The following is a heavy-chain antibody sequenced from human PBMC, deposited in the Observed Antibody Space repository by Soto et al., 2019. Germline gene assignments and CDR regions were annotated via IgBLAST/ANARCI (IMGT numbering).Heavy chain of an antibody. J-gene: IGHJ4*03. CDR2: IYYTGHT. Sequence: QLQLRESGPGLVKPSETLSLTCSVSGDSVSSISHYWAWIRLSPGKGLEWIGSIYYTGHTYYNPSLRSRVTLXXXXXXXXXXXXXXXXXXXXXXXXXXAKDTIRLGFCSGGTCYSDSWGQGTLVTVSS. CDR3: AKDTIRLGFCSGGTCYSDS. D-gene: IGHD2-15*01. V-gene: IGHV4-39*01. CDR1: GDSVSSISHY.